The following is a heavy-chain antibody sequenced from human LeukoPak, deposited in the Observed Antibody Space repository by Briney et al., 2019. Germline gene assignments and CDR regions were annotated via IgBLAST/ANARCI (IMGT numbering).Heavy chain of an antibody. CDR1: GGSFSGYY. D-gene: IGHD2-15*01. CDR2: INHSGST. Sequence: SETLSLTCAVYGGSFSGYYWSWIRQPPGKGLEWIGEINHSGSTNYNPSLKSRVTISVDTSKNQFSLKLSSVTAADTAVYYCARGLVSGYCSGGSCYSSRKAIYGMDVWGKGTTVTVSS. J-gene: IGHJ6*04. V-gene: IGHV4-34*01. CDR3: ARGLVSGYCSGGSCYSSRKAIYGMDV.